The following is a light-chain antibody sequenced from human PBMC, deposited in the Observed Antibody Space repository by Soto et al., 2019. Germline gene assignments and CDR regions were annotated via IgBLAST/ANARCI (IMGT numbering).Light chain of an antibody. CDR1: ASNIGANYD. CDR3: QTYDNTLSAYV. V-gene: IGLV1-40*01. CDR2: GNT. J-gene: IGLJ1*01. Sequence: QSVLTQPPSVSGAPGQRVTISCAGSASNIGANYDVHWYQQLPGTAPRLLIFGNTNRPSGVPDRFSGSRSGTSASLAITGLQAEDEAAYYCQTYDNTLSAYVFGTGTKLTVL.